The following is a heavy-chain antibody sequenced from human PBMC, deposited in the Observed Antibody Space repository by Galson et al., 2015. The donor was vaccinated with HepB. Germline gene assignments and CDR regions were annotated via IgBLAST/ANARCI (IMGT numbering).Heavy chain of an antibody. Sequence: ETLSHTCTVAGGSISSSSYYWGWIRQPPGKGLEWIGSIYYNGSTDYNPSLKSRVTISVDTSKNHFFLKLSSATAADTAVFYCARHRLITTPLGRTWFDPWGQGTRVTVSS. V-gene: IGHV4-39*01. J-gene: IGHJ5*02. CDR2: IYYNGST. CDR1: GGSISSSSYY. CDR3: ARHRLITTPLGRTWFDP. D-gene: IGHD1/OR15-1a*01.